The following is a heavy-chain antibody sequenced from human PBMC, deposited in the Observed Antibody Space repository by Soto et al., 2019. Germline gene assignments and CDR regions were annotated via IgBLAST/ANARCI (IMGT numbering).Heavy chain of an antibody. D-gene: IGHD3-9*01. CDR3: ARGRSAGYYKRNWFDP. CDR1: GGSVSSGGYY. J-gene: IGHJ5*02. Sequence: QVQLQESGPGLVKPSQTLSLTCTVSGGSVSSGGYYWSWLRQHPGKGLEWIGYIFPGGNTYYNVSLEGRATISVDRSKNQFSLRLDSVTAADTAVYFCARGRSAGYYKRNWFDPWGQGTLVTVSS. V-gene: IGHV4-31*03. CDR2: IFPGGNT.